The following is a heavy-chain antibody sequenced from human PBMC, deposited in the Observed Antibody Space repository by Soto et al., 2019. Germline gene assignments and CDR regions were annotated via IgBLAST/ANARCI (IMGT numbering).Heavy chain of an antibody. CDR3: ASLSVAEDAFDI. J-gene: IGHJ3*02. V-gene: IGHV4-59*12. D-gene: IGHD3-16*02. CDR1: GGSINSYY. Sequence: PSETLSLTCTVSGGSINSYYWSWTRQPPGKGLEWIGYIYYSGSTNYNPSLKSRITISVDTSKNQFSLKLSSVTAADTAVYYCASLSVAEDAFDIWGQGTMVTVSS. CDR2: IYYSGST.